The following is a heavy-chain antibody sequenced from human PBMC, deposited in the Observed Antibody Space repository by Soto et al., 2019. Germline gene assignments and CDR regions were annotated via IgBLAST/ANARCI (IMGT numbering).Heavy chain of an antibody. CDR1: GLTISSYA. J-gene: IGHJ3*02. Sequence: GGSLRLSWAASGLTISSYAMTWVRQATGKGLELVSGISGSGGSTYYADSVEGRFTISRDNSKNTLYLQLNSLRAKDTAVYYCAKDYIGTLPDSFDIWGRGTMVTVSS. V-gene: IGHV3-23*01. CDR3: AKDYIGTLPDSFDI. D-gene: IGHD5-12*01. CDR2: ISGSGGST.